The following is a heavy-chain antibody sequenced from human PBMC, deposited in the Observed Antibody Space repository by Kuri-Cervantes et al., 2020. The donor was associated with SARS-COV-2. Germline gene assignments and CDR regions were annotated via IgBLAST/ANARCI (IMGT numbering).Heavy chain of an antibody. J-gene: IGHJ6*03. Sequence: GESLKISCAASGFTFSSYWMHWVRQAPGKGLVWVSRINSDGSSTCYADSVKGRFTISRDNAKNTLYLQMNSLRAEDTAVYYCASLLSGGGAHLYYFYMDAWGKGTSVTVSS. V-gene: IGHV3-74*01. CDR3: ASLLSGGGAHLYYFYMDA. CDR1: GFTFSSYW. D-gene: IGHD3-16*01. CDR2: INSDGSST.